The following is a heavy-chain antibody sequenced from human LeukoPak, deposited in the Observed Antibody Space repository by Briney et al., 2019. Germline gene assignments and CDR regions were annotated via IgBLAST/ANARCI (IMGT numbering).Heavy chain of an antibody. CDR2: ISVYNGNT. J-gene: IGHJ3*02. V-gene: IGHV1-18*01. Sequence: ASVKVSCKASGYTFSIYGFSWVRQAPGQGLEWMGWISVYNGNTNYAQKFQGRVTVTADESTTTAYMELISLTSEDTAMYYCARDLLSVDNYDALDIWGQGTMVTVSS. CDR1: GYTFSIYG. D-gene: IGHD5-12*01. CDR3: ARDLLSVDNYDALDI.